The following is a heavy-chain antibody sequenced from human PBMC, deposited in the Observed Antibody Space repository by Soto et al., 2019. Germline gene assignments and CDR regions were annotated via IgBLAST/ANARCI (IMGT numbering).Heavy chain of an antibody. CDR3: ARDYGGSSSYQIDY. CDR2: ISAYNGNT. Sequence: ASVKVSCKASGYTFTGYYMHWVRQAPGQGLEWMGWISAYNGNTNYAQKLQGRVTMTTDTSTSTAYMELSSLRSEDTAVYYCARDYGGSSSYQIDYWGQGPLVTVSS. D-gene: IGHD6-13*01. CDR1: GYTFTGYY. V-gene: IGHV1-18*04. J-gene: IGHJ4*02.